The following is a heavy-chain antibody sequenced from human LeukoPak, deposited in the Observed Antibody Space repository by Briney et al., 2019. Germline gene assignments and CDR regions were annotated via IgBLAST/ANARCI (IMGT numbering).Heavy chain of an antibody. CDR1: GSTFSRYW. D-gene: IGHD6-13*01. Sequence: SGGSLRLSCAASGSTFSRYWMSWVRQAPGKGLEWVANINHDGSEKYYVDSVKGRFTISRDNAKNSLYLQMNSLPAEDTAVYYCTRGSRQLGLWGQGTLVTVSS. CDR2: INHDGSEK. J-gene: IGHJ4*02. CDR3: TRGSRQLGL. V-gene: IGHV3-7*03.